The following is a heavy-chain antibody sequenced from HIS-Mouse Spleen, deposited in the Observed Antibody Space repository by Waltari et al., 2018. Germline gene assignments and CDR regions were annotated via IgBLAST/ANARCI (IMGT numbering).Heavy chain of an antibody. Sequence: QVQLQQWGAGLLKPSETLPPTCAVYGGSFSGYYWSWIRQPPGKGLEWIGEINHSGSTNYNPSLKSRVTISVDTSKNQFSLKLSSVTAADTAVYYCARGRSPATVTIGYYFDYWGQGTLVTVSS. D-gene: IGHD4-17*01. V-gene: IGHV4-34*01. CDR1: GGSFSGYY. CDR3: ARGRSPATVTIGYYFDY. CDR2: INHSGST. J-gene: IGHJ4*02.